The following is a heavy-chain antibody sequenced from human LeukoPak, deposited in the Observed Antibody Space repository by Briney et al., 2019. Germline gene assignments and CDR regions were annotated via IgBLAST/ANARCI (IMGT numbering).Heavy chain of an antibody. CDR3: ARGYLIDY. CDR2: VYSGDRT. J-gene: IGHJ4*02. CDR1: GFTVNSNY. Sequence: GGSLRLSCAASGFTVNSNYMSWVRQAPGKGLEWVSVVYSGDRTYYADSVKGRFAISRDDSTNTLYLLMNSLRAEDTAVYYCARGYLIDYWGQGTLVTVSS. V-gene: IGHV3-66*01. D-gene: IGHD1-26*01.